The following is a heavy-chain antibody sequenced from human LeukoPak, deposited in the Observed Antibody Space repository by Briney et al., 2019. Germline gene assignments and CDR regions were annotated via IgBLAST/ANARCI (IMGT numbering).Heavy chain of an antibody. CDR3: ARCTASCYANAFDV. V-gene: IGHV3-23*01. CDR2: ISGSGGDT. CDR1: GFTFTYA. D-gene: IGHD2-2*01. Sequence: GGSLRLSCAASGFTFTYAMGWVRQAPGKGLEWVSAISGSGGDTYYADSVKGRFTISRDNSKNTLYLQMNSLRPDDTAVYYCARCTASCYANAFDVWGQGTLLTVSS. J-gene: IGHJ3*01.